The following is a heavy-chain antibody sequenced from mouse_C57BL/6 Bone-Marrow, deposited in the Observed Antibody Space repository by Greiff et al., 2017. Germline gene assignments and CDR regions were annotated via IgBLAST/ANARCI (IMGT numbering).Heavy chain of an antibody. V-gene: IGHV1-81*01. CDR3: ARDYGSSYNAMDY. D-gene: IGHD1-1*01. J-gene: IGHJ4*01. Sequence: VQLQQSGAELARPGASVKLSCKASGYTFTSYGISWVKQRTGQGLEWIGEIYPRSGNTYYNEKFKGKATLTADKSASTAYMELRSLTSEDSAVYFCARDYGSSYNAMDYWGQGTSVTVSS. CDR1: GYTFTSYG. CDR2: IYPRSGNT.